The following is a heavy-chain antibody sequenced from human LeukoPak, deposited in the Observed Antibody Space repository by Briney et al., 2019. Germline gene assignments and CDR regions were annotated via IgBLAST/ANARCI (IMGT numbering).Heavy chain of an antibody. CDR3: ARWLRWPTDTDNWFDP. CDR2: IYSGGST. CDR1: GFTVSSNY. V-gene: IGHV3-53*01. J-gene: IGHJ5*02. D-gene: IGHD5-24*01. Sequence: GSLRLSCAASGFTVSSNYMSWVRQAPGKGLEWVSDIYSGGSTYYADSVKGRFTISRDNSKNTLYLQMNSLRAEDTAVYYCARWLRWPTDTDNWFDPWGQGTLVTVSS.